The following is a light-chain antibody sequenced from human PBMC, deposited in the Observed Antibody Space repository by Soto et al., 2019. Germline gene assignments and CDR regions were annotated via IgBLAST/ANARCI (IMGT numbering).Light chain of an antibody. CDR1: QSISSW. V-gene: IGKV1-5*03. Sequence: DIQMTQSPSTLSASVGDRVTITCRASQSISSWLAWYQQKPGKAPKLLIYKASSLESGVPSRFSGSGSGTEFTLTISSLQPDAFGAFYCQQYNSYSTFGHGTKVAIK. CDR3: QQYNSYST. J-gene: IGKJ1*01. CDR2: KAS.